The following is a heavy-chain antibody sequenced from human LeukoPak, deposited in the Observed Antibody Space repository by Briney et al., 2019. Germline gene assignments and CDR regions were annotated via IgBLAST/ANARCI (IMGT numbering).Heavy chain of an antibody. Sequence: SETLSLTCTVSGGSINSGSYYWNWIRQSAGKGLEWIGHIHTTGSTNCNPSLKSRVTTSLDTSKNQFSLKLNSVTAADTAVYYCARARGYDFFDYWGQGTLVTVSS. CDR2: IHTTGST. V-gene: IGHV4-61*09. J-gene: IGHJ4*02. D-gene: IGHD5-12*01. CDR3: ARARGYDFFDY. CDR1: GGSINSGSYY.